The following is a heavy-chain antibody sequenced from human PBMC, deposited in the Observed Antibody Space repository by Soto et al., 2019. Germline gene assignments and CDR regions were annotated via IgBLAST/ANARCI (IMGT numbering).Heavy chain of an antibody. CDR2: INPSGGST. D-gene: IGHD6-19*01. CDR1: GYTFTSYY. J-gene: IGHJ5*01. Sequence: GASVKVSCKASGYTFTSYYMHWVRQAPGQGLEWMGIINPSGGSTSYAQKFQGRVTMTRDTSTSTVYMEPSSLRSEDTAVYYCARVPTSGSRGWYGWFDPWGQGTLGTVSS. CDR3: ARVPTSGSRGWYGWFDP. V-gene: IGHV1-46*01.